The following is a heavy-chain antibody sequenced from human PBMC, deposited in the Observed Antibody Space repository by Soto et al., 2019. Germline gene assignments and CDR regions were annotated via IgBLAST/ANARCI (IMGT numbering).Heavy chain of an antibody. V-gene: IGHV1-2*04. CDR1: GYTFTGYY. J-gene: IGHJ6*02. Sequence: ASVKVSCKASGYTFTGYYMHWVRQAPGQGLEWMGWINPNSGGTNYAQKFQGWVTMTRDTSISTAYMELSRLRSDDTAVYYCARDSRSYWDYYYGMDVWGQGTTVTVSS. CDR3: ARDSRSYWDYYYGMDV. CDR2: INPNSGGT. D-gene: IGHD1-26*01.